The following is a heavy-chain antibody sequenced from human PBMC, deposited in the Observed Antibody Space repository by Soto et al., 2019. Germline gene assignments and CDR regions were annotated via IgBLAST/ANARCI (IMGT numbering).Heavy chain of an antibody. J-gene: IGHJ6*02. CDR1: GFSFSSYA. Sequence: EVQLLESGGGLVQPGGSLRLSCAASGFSFSSYAMSWVRQAPGKGLEWVSGISGSGGSTYYADSVKGRFTISRDNYKNTLYLQMNGLRAEDTGVYYCAKREYSSARGKDYYDMDVWGQGTTVTVSS. CDR2: ISGSGGST. V-gene: IGHV3-23*01. D-gene: IGHD6-6*01. CDR3: AKREYSSARGKDYYDMDV.